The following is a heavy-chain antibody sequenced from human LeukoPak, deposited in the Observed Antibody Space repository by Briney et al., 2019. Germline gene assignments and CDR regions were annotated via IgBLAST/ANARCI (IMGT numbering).Heavy chain of an antibody. Sequence: PGGSLRLSCAASGFTFSSYAMSWVRQAPGKGLVWVSRINTDASSTTYADSVKGRFTISRDSAKSTLYLQMSSLRAEDSAVYYCATSPVVTGTPYYFDNWGQGTLVTVSS. D-gene: IGHD2-21*02. J-gene: IGHJ4*02. CDR2: INTDASST. V-gene: IGHV3-74*03. CDR3: ATSPVVTGTPYYFDN. CDR1: GFTFSSYA.